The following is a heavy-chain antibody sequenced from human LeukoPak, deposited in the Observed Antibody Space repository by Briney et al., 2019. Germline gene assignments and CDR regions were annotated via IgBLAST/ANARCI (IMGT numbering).Heavy chain of an antibody. V-gene: IGHV4-4*02. Sequence: SETLSLTCAVSGGSIGSTNWWSWVRQPPGMGLEWIGEIDRTGNTNYNASLRSRVTISVDKAKNQFSLKVTSLTAADTAVYYCATTEIYTYLDVWGKGTTVIVSS. D-gene: IGHD3-16*01. CDR1: GGSIGSTNW. CDR2: IDRTGNT. J-gene: IGHJ6*03. CDR3: ATTEIYTYLDV.